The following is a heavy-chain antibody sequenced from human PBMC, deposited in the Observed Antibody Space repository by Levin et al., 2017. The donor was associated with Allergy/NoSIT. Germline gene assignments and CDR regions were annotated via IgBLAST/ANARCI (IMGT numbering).Heavy chain of an antibody. D-gene: IGHD6-19*01. CDR2: INHSGST. Sequence: PGGSLRLSCAVYGGSFSGYYWSWIRQPPGKGLEWIGEINHSGSTNYNPSLKSRVTISVDTSKNQFSLKLSSVTAADTAVYYCARSSVAGLDYYYYYMDVWGKGTTVTVSS. V-gene: IGHV4-34*01. CDR3: ARSSVAGLDYYYYYMDV. CDR1: GGSFSGYY. J-gene: IGHJ6*03.